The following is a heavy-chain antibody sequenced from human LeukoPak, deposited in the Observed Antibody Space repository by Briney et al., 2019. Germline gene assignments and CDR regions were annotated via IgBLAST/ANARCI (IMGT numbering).Heavy chain of an antibody. D-gene: IGHD3-3*01. J-gene: IGHJ6*02. Sequence: PSETLSLTCTVSGCSISSYYWSWIRQPPGKGLEWIGYIYYSGSTNYNPSLMSRVTISVDTSKNQFSLKLSSVTAADTAVYYCAREGYDFWSGYHLTGDYYGMDVWGQGTTVTVSS. CDR1: GCSISSYY. V-gene: IGHV4-59*01. CDR2: IYYSGST. CDR3: AREGYDFWSGYHLTGDYYGMDV.